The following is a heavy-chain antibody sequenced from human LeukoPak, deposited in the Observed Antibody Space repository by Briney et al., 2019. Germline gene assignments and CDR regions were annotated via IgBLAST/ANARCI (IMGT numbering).Heavy chain of an antibody. CDR2: INHSGST. J-gene: IGHJ4*02. D-gene: IGHD5-18*01. CDR3: ARVVSDTAMVHSVFDY. V-gene: IGHV4-34*01. Sequence: SETLSLPCTVYGRSFNGYYWRGIRQPPGKGLEWIGKINHSGSTNYNPSLKSRVTISVDTSKNQFSLKLSSVTAADTAVYYCARVVSDTAMVHSVFDYWGQGTLVTVSS. CDR1: GRSFNGYY.